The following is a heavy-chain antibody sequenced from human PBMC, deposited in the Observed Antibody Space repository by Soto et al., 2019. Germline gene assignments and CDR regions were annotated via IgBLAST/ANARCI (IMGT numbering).Heavy chain of an antibody. J-gene: IGHJ3*02. CDR2: INSDGSSHI. V-gene: IGHV3-74*01. CDR3: AIEKVGAPSVHVFDI. D-gene: IGHD1-26*01. Sequence: PGGSLRLSCAASGFTFSSYWMHWARQAPGKGLVWVSRINSDGSSHIFYADSVKGRFTISRDNAKNSLYLQMNSLRAEDTAVYYCAIEKVGAPSVHVFDIWGQGTMVTVSS. CDR1: GFTFSSYW.